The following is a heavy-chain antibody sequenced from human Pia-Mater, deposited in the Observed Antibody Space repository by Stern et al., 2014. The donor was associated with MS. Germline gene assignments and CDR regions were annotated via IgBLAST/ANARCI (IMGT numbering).Heavy chain of an antibody. CDR3: GADVSYQGSGEIDF. CDR2: IKVNAAET. Sequence: EVQLVESGGGLVKPGGSLRLSCAVSGFTFNNAWMSWVPQAPGKGLEWITRIKVNAAETEDAAPVKGRFIISRDDSKTTLFLQMNGLITEDTAVYFCGADVSYQGSGEIDFWGQGTLVTVSS. J-gene: IGHJ4*02. V-gene: IGHV3-15*01. D-gene: IGHD3-10*01. CDR1: GFTFNNAW.